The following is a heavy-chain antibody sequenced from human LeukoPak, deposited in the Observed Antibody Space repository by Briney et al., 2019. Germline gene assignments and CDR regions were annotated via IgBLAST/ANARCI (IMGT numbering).Heavy chain of an antibody. CDR1: GGTFSSYA. CDR2: IIPILGIA. J-gene: IGHJ4*02. V-gene: IGHV1-69*04. Sequence: SVKVSCKASGGTFSSYAISWVRQAPGQGLEWMGRIIPILGIANYAQKFQGRVTITADKSTSTAYMELSSLRSEDTAVYYCAGGLYYYDSSGYLDLDYWGQGTLVTVSP. CDR3: AGGLYYYDSSGYLDLDY. D-gene: IGHD3-22*01.